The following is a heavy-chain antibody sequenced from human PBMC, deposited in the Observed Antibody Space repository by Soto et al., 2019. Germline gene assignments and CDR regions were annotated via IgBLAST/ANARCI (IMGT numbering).Heavy chain of an antibody. CDR2: IYYSGST. Sequence: SETLSLTCTVSGGSISSSSYYWGWIRQPPGKGLEWIGSIYYSGSTYYNPSLKSRVTISVDTSKNQFSLKLSSVTAADTAVYYCARRRMVYAIYNWFDPWGQGTLVTVSS. CDR1: GGSISSSSYY. J-gene: IGHJ5*02. D-gene: IGHD2-8*01. CDR3: ARRRMVYAIYNWFDP. V-gene: IGHV4-39*01.